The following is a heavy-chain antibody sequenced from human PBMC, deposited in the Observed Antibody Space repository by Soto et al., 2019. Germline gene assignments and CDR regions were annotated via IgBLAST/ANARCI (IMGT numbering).Heavy chain of an antibody. CDR2: IYYSGST. CDR3: ARARLAATVTTRYYYGMDV. J-gene: IGHJ6*02. D-gene: IGHD4-17*01. CDR1: GGSISSGGYY. V-gene: IGHV4-31*03. Sequence: QVQLQESGPGLVKPSQTLSLTCTVSGGSISSGGYYWSWIRQHPGKGLEWIGYIYYSGSTYYNPSLKSRVTISVDTSKNKFSLKLSSVTDADTAVYYCARARLAATVTTRYYYGMDVWGQGTTVTVSS.